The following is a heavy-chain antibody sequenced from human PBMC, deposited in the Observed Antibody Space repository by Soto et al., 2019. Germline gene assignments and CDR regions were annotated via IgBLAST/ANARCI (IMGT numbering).Heavy chain of an antibody. CDR2: IYHTGTT. V-gene: IGHV4-30-2*01. J-gene: IGHJ5*02. CDR1: GGSINSGDYS. CDR3: ARGINYYDSSGDSWFDP. D-gene: IGHD3-22*01. Sequence: PSETLSLTCTVSGGSINSGDYSWTWIRQPPGKGLEWIGYIYHTGTTYYNMSLKSRVTISVDRSKNQFSLKLSSVTAADTAVHYCARGINYYDSSGDSWFDPWGQGNLVTVSS.